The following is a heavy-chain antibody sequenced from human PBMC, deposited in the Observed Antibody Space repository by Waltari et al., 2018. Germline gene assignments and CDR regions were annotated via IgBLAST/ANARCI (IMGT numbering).Heavy chain of an antibody. CDR2: VSVTGRRT. V-gene: IGHV3-74*03. Sequence: EAELAESGGGVVQPGESLRLSCAASGFIISGHWMHWVRQTPGKGRVWVARVSVTGRRTTYADSVKGRFTISRDNAKNSLYLQMNSLRAEDTAVYYCGRDRGWRQHDYWGQGTLVTVSS. J-gene: IGHJ4*02. D-gene: IGHD5-12*01. CDR1: GFIISGHW. CDR3: GRDRGWRQHDY.